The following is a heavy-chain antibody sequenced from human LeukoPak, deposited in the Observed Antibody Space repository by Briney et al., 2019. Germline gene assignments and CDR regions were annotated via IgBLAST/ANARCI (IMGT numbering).Heavy chain of an antibody. CDR2: SSPYNDNT. Sequence: ASVKVSCKASGYSVPSYGISWVRQAPGQGPEWMGWSSPYNDNTNYAQKLQGRATVSTDTSTITAYNELRSLRSDDTAVYYCASYLYGSGTYYHFDYWGQGNLVTVSS. CDR1: GYSVPSYG. J-gene: IGHJ4*02. D-gene: IGHD3-10*01. CDR3: ASYLYGSGTYYHFDY. V-gene: IGHV1-18*01.